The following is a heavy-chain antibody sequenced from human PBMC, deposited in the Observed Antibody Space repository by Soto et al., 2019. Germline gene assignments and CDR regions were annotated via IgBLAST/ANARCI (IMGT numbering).Heavy chain of an antibody. CDR1: GFTFSSYG. V-gene: IGHV3-30*18. J-gene: IGHJ6*02. D-gene: IGHD1-26*01. Sequence: PGGSLRLSCAASGFTFSSYGMHWVRQAPGKGLEWVAVISYDGSNKYYADSVKGRFTISRDNSKNTLYLQMNSLRAEDTAVYYCAKDSGSYSEVGSGTRLYYYYGMDVWGQGTTVTVSS. CDR2: ISYDGSNK. CDR3: AKDSGSYSEVGSGTRLYYYYGMDV.